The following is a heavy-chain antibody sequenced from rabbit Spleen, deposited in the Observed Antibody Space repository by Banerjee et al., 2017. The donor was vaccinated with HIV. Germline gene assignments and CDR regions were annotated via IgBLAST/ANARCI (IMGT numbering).Heavy chain of an antibody. Sequence: QSLEESGGDLVKPGASLTLTCTASGFSFSSGYYISWVRQAPGKGLEWIGYINTGSGSTYYANWAKGRFTISKTSSTTVTLQMTSLTAADTATYFCVRARPYPFVLWGQGTLVTVS. D-gene: IGHD1-1*01. CDR1: GFSFSSGYY. CDR3: VRARPYPFVL. J-gene: IGHJ4*01. V-gene: IGHV1S40*01. CDR2: INTGSGST.